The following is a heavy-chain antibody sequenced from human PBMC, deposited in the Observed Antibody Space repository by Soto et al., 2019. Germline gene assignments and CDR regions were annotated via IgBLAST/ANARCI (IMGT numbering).Heavy chain of an antibody. CDR2: ISGSGGST. CDR1: GFTFSSYA. Sequence: GGSLRLSCAASGFTFSSYAMSWVRQAPGKGLEWVSAISGSGGSTYYSYSVKGRFTTSRNNSKNTLYLQMNSLRADDTAVYYCARASPEGVVVVPAPLSIWFDPWGQGTLVTVSS. D-gene: IGHD2-2*01. J-gene: IGHJ5*02. CDR3: ARASPEGVVVVPAPLSIWFDP. V-gene: IGHV3-23*01.